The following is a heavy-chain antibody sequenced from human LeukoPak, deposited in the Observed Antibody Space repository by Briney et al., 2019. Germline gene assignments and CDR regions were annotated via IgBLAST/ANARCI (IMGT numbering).Heavy chain of an antibody. CDR2: FSATVGSA. CDR1: GFTFSSYA. J-gene: IGHJ4*02. V-gene: IGHV3-23*01. D-gene: IGHD1-26*01. CDR3: AKRGADSGSSDY. Sequence: RSGGSLRLSCAASGFTFSSYAMSWVRQAPGKGLEWVSAFSATVGSAKYAESVKGRSTTSRDNTKNSLYLQMNSLRDEDTAVYYCAKRGADSGSSDYWGQGTLVTVSS.